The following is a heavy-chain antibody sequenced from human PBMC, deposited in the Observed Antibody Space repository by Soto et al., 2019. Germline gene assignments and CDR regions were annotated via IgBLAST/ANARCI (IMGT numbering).Heavy chain of an antibody. CDR1: GYSFTSYR. D-gene: IGHD1-26*01. V-gene: IGHV5-10-1*01. Sequence: PGDSLKISCKGSGYSFTSYRISWVRQMPGKGLEWMGRIDPSDSYTNYSPSFQGHVTISADKSISTAYLQWSSLKASDTAMYYCARTSGSPARLYYYYYGMDVWGPGTTVTVSS. CDR3: ARTSGSPARLYYYYYGMDV. J-gene: IGHJ6*02. CDR2: IDPSDSYT.